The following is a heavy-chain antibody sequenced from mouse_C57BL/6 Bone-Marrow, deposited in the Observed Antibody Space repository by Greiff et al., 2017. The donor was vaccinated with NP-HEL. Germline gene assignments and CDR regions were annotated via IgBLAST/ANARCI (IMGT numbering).Heavy chain of an antibody. V-gene: IGHV3-6*01. CDR2: ISYDGSN. D-gene: IGHD2-5*01. Sequence: EVQLQESGPGLVKPSQSLSLTFSVTGYSITSGYYWNWLRQFPGNKLEWMGYISYDGSNNYNPSLKNRISITRDTSKNQFFLKLNSVTTEDTATYYCAREGDSNYDWYFDVWGTGTTVTVSS. J-gene: IGHJ1*03. CDR1: GYSITSGYY. CDR3: AREGDSNYDWYFDV.